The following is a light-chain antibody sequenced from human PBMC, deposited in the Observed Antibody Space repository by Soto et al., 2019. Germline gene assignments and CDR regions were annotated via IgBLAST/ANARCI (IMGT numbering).Light chain of an antibody. CDR2: DAS. Sequence: EIVLTQSPATLSLSPGERATLSCRASQSVSSYLAWYQQKPGQAPRLLIYDASNSATGISARFSGSGSGTDFTLTISILEPEDFAVYYCQQRSKWPPEVTFGQGTRLEIK. CDR1: QSVSSY. J-gene: IGKJ5*01. V-gene: IGKV3-11*01. CDR3: QQRSKWPPEVT.